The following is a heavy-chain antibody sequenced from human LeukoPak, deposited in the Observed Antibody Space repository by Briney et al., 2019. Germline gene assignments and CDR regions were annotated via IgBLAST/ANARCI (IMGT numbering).Heavy chain of an antibody. CDR1: GGSISSYD. Sequence: SETLSLTCTVSGGSISSYDWSWIRQPAGKGLEWIGRIYTSGSTKYNPSLKSRVTMSLDTSKKQFSLKLSSVTATDTAVYYCARGDRSLFDYWGQGTLVTVSS. V-gene: IGHV4-4*07. CDR3: ARGDRSLFDY. CDR2: IYTSGST. J-gene: IGHJ4*02.